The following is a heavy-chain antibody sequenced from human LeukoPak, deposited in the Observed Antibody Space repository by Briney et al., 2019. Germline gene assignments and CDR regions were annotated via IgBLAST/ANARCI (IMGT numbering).Heavy chain of an antibody. V-gene: IGHV4-30-2*01. CDR3: ARRVRLYDSSFDI. Sequence: SETLSLTCAVSGGSISSGGYSWSWIRQPPGKGLEWIGYIYHSGSTYYNPSLKSRVTISVDRSKNQFSLKLTSVTAADTAVYYCARRVRLYDSSFDIWGQGTMVTVSS. CDR1: GGSISSGGYS. D-gene: IGHD1-1*01. J-gene: IGHJ3*02. CDR2: IYHSGST.